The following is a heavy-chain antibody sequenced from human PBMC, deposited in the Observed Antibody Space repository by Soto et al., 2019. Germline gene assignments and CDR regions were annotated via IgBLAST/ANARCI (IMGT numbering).Heavy chain of an antibody. CDR3: ESVTCDSSGYYFDY. Sequence: SETLSLTCTVSGGSISSYYLSWIRQPSGKGLEWIWRIYTSGSTNYIPSLKSRVTMSVDTSKNQFSLKLRSVTAADTAVYYCESVTCDSSGYYFDYWGQGTLVTVSS. CDR2: IYTSGST. V-gene: IGHV4-4*07. J-gene: IGHJ4*02. D-gene: IGHD3-22*01. CDR1: GGSISSYY.